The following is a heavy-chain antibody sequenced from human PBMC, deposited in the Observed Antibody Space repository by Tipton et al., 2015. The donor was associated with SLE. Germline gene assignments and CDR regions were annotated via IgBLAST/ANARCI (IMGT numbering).Heavy chain of an antibody. CDR2: IYYSGST. CDR1: SGSISSYY. D-gene: IGHD3-10*01. V-gene: IGHV4-59*01. Sequence: TLSLTCTVSSGSISSYYWSWIRQPPGKGLEWIGYIYYSGSTNYNPSLKSRVTISVDTSKNQFSLKLSSVTAADTAVYYCARKSGEWGGIYCSGGFDSGGQEPRAPVSS. CDR3: ARKSGEWGGIYCSGGFDS. J-gene: IGHJ4*02.